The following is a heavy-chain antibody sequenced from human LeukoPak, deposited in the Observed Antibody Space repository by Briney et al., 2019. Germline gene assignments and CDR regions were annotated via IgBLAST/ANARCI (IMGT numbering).Heavy chain of an antibody. CDR2: ISNNGDST. CDR3: ARDHNDGSGAY. D-gene: IGHD5-24*01. CDR1: GFSFSSFP. V-gene: IGHV3-64*02. Sequence: GGSLRLSCATSGFSFSSFPMHWVRQAPGKGLEYVSGISNNGDSTYYVDSVKGRFTVSRDNTKNTLYLQMASLNADDMAVYYCARDHNDGSGAYWGQGTLVSVSS. J-gene: IGHJ4*02.